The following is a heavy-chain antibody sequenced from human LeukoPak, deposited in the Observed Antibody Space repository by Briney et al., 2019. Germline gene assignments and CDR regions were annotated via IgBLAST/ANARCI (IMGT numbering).Heavy chain of an antibody. J-gene: IGHJ6*02. CDR3: ARVDCSSTSCYGPNYGMDV. CDR2: ISGSGGST. CDR1: GFTFSSYA. D-gene: IGHD2-2*01. V-gene: IGHV3-23*01. Sequence: GGSLRLSCAASGFTFSSYAISWVRQAPGKGLEWVSAISGSGGSTYYADSVKGRFTISRDNSKNTLYLQMNSLRAEDTAVYYCARVDCSSTSCYGPNYGMDVWGQGTTVTVSS.